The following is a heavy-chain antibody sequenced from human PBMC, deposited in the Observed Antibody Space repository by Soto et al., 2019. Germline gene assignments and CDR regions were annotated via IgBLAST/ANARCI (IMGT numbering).Heavy chain of an antibody. CDR2: IRSKAYGGTT. D-gene: IGHD3-22*01. J-gene: IGHJ6*02. Sequence: GVLRLSCTASGFTFGDYAMSWVRQAPGKGLEWVGFIRSKAYGGTTEYAASVKGRFTISRDDSKSIAYLQMNSLKTEDTAVYYCTRVIYDSNLYYYYGMDVWGQGTTVTVSS. CDR1: GFTFGDYA. CDR3: TRVIYDSNLYYYYGMDV. V-gene: IGHV3-49*04.